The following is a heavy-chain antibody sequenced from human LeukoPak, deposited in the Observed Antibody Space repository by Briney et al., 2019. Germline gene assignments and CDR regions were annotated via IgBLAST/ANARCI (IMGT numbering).Heavy chain of an antibody. V-gene: IGHV3-7*01. CDR2: IKEDGSEE. Sequence: PGGSLRLSCAASGFTFSSNWMSWVRQAPGKGLEWVANIKEDGSEESYVDSVKVRFTISRDNAKNSLSLQMNSLRAEDTAVYYCASCLYFYAAVDYWGQGTLVTVSS. CDR1: GFTFSSNW. J-gene: IGHJ4*02. CDR3: ASCLYFYAAVDY. D-gene: IGHD2/OR15-2a*01.